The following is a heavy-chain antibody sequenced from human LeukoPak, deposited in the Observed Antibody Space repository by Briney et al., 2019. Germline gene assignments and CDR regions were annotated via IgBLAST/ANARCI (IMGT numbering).Heavy chain of an antibody. V-gene: IGHV6-1*01. Sequence: SQTLSLTCAISGDSVSSNSAALNWIRQSPSRGLEWLGRTYYRSKWYNDYAVSVKSRITINPDTSKNQFSLQLNSVTPEDTAVYYCARDHITGGYDLITDYYYMDVWGKGTTVTVSS. CDR1: GDSVSSNSAA. CDR2: TYYRSKWYN. D-gene: IGHD5-12*01. J-gene: IGHJ6*03. CDR3: ARDHITGGYDLITDYYYMDV.